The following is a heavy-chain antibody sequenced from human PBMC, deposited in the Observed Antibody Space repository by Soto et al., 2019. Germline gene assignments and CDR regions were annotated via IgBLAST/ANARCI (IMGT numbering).Heavy chain of an antibody. CDR3: ARDRPPFMTTEGMDV. CDR1: GFTFSSYA. J-gene: IGHJ6*02. CDR2: ISYDGSNK. Sequence: PGGSLRLSCPASGFTFSSYAMHWVRQAPGKGLEWVAVISYDGSNKYYADSVKGRFTISRDNSKNTLYLQMNSLRAEDTAVYYCARDRPPFMTTEGMDVWGQGTTVTVSS. V-gene: IGHV3-30-3*01. D-gene: IGHD4-17*01.